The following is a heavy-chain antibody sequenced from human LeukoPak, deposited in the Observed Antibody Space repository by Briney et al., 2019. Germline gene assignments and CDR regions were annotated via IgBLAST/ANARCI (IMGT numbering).Heavy chain of an antibody. Sequence: GESLKISCKGSGYSFATYWLGWVRQMPGKGLEWMGIIYPGDSDTRYSPSFQGQVTISADKSINTAYLQWDSLKPSDTAMYYCARQQWRAFDIWGQGTMVTVSS. CDR1: GYSFATYW. J-gene: IGHJ3*02. D-gene: IGHD6-19*01. V-gene: IGHV5-51*01. CDR2: IYPGDSDT. CDR3: ARQQWRAFDI.